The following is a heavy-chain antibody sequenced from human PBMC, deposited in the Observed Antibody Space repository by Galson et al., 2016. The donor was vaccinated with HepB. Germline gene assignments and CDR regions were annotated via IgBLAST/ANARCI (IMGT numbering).Heavy chain of an antibody. CDR1: GDSVSSDVYF. CDR2: IYYSGST. D-gene: IGHD5-12*01. CDR3: ARRGYPGYDPCFDY. J-gene: IGHJ4*02. Sequence: LSLTCTVSGDSVSSDVYFWSWIRQHPGKGLEWIGYIYYSGSTYYAPSLRNRVSITVDTSKNQFSLELTSVTAADTAVYFCARRGYPGYDPCFDYWGQGSLVTVSA. V-gene: IGHV4-31*03.